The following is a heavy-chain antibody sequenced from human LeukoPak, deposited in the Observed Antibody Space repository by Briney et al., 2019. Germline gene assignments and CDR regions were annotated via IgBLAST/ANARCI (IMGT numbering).Heavy chain of an antibody. CDR2: IRQDDSEK. CDR1: GFTFSDYW. J-gene: IGHJ4*02. D-gene: IGHD1-26*01. V-gene: IGHV3-7*01. CDR3: ARDKAHSGPFDY. Sequence: PGGFLRLSCSASGFTFSDYWMIWVRQAPGKGLEWVANIRQDDSEKNYVDSVKGRFTISRDNAKNSLYLQMNSLRAEDTAVYYCARDKAHSGPFDYWGQGTLVTVSS.